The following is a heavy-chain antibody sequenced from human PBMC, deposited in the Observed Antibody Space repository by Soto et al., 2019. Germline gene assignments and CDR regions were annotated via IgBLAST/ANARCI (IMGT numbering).Heavy chain of an antibody. CDR3: ATRYSYVHF. V-gene: IGHV1-58*01. D-gene: IGHD5-18*01. CDR2: IVVNSGNT. J-gene: IGHJ4*02. CDR1: GFTFTSSA. Sequence: GASVKGSCRASGFTFTSSAVQWVRQARGQRLEWIGWIVVNSGNTNYAQKFQGRVTMTRDTSFSTAYMELSSLRSDDTAVYYCATRYSYVHFWGQGTLVTVSS.